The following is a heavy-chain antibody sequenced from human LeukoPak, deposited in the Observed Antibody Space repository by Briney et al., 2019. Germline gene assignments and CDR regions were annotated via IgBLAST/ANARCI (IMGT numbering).Heavy chain of an antibody. J-gene: IGHJ4*02. V-gene: IGHV4-61*01. CDR2: IYYSGST. CDR1: GSSVSSGSYY. Sequence: SETLSLTCTVSGSSVSSGSYYWSWIRQPPGKGLEWIGYIYYSGSTNYNPSLKSRVTISVDTSKNQFSLKLSSVTAADTAVYYCARVGDYYDSSGVQGYFDYWGQGTLVTVSS. CDR3: ARVGDYYDSSGVQGYFDY. D-gene: IGHD3-22*01.